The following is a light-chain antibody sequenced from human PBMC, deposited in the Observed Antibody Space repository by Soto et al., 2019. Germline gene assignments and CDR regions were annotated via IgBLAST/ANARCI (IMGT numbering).Light chain of an antibody. CDR2: EVS. CDR3: KQGRHWPIT. J-gene: IGKJ5*01. V-gene: IGKV2-30*01. Sequence: PLPLPATPVKLSPVSCSSSXSVVCSNVTAYFAWYQQRPGQAPRRLIYEVSRRATGIPARFSGSGSGTDFALTISRVEAEDVAVYYCKQGRHWPITFGQGTRLEIK. CDR1: XSVVCSNVTAY.